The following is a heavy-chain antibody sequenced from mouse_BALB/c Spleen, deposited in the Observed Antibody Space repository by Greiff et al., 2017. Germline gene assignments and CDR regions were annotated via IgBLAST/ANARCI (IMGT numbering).Heavy chain of an antibody. CDR3: ARQPYDYDYFDY. D-gene: IGHD2-4*01. V-gene: IGHV5-12-1*01. CDR2: ISSGGGST. Sequence: EVKLMESGGGLVKPGGSLKLSCAASGFAFSSYDMSWVRQTPEKRLEWVAYISSGGGSTYYPDTVKGRFTISRDNAKNTLYLQMSSLKSEDTAMYYCARQPYDYDYFDYWGQGTTLTVSS. CDR1: GFAFSSYD. J-gene: IGHJ2*01.